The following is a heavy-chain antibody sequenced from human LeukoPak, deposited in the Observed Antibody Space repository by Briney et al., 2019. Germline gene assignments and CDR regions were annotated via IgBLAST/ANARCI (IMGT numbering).Heavy chain of an antibody. Sequence: GGSLRLSCAASGFTFSSYAMSWVRQAPGQGPEWVSTFGRSGSDTYYSDSVKGRFTIFRDNSKNTLYLQMNSLRDEDTAVYYCAKGSLGSWYYFDYWGQGTLVTVSS. J-gene: IGHJ4*02. CDR1: GFTFSSYA. CDR3: AKGSLGSWYYFDY. V-gene: IGHV3-23*01. D-gene: IGHD6-13*01. CDR2: FGRSGSDT.